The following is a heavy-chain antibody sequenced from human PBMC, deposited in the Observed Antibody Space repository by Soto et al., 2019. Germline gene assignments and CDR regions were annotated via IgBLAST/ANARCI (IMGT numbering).Heavy chain of an antibody. V-gene: IGHV1-69*01. J-gene: IGHJ3*02. CDR3: AGSFKYGSGTYDAFDI. CDR1: GGAFSNYA. Sequence: QVQLVQSGAEVRKPGSSVKVSCKASGGAFSNYAISWVRQAPGQGLEWMGGIIPIFGTANYAQKLQGRVTIHADESTTTAYMELSSLRSEDTAVYYCAGSFKYGSGTYDAFDIWGQGTVVTVSS. D-gene: IGHD3-10*01. CDR2: IIPIFGTA.